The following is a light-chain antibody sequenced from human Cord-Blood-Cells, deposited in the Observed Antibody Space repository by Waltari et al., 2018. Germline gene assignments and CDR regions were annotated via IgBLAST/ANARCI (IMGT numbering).Light chain of an antibody. J-gene: IGLJ2*01. V-gene: IGLV1-47*01. Sequence: QSVLTQPPSASGTPGQRVTISCSGSSSNIGSNYVYWYQQLPGTAPKLLIYRNNQGPSGVPDRFSGSKAATSASLATSGLRSEDEADYYCAAWDDSLSGVVFGGGTKLTVL. CDR1: SSNIGSNY. CDR2: RNN. CDR3: AAWDDSLSGVV.